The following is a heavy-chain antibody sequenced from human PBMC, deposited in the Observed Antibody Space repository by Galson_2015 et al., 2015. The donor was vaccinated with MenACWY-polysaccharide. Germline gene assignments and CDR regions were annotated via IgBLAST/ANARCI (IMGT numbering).Heavy chain of an antibody. CDR2: IYWDDDK. J-gene: IGHJ4*02. D-gene: IGHD6-19*01. Sequence: PALVKPPQTLTLPCTFSGFSLRTSGVGVGWIRQPPGKALEWLALIYWDDDKRYSPSLKSRLTITKDTSKNQVVLTMTNMDPVDTATYYCAHSHSSGWHDYWGQGTLVTVSS. CDR1: GFSLRTSGVG. CDR3: AHSHSSGWHDY. V-gene: IGHV2-5*02.